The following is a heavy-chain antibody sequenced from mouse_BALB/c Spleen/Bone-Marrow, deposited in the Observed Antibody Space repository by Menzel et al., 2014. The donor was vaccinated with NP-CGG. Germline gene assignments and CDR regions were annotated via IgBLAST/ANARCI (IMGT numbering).Heavy chain of an antibody. CDR2: IDPYYGGT. V-gene: IGHV1S135*01. Sequence: EVQLQQSGPELEKPGASVKISCKAPGYSFTGYNMNWVKQSNGKSLEWIGNIDPYYGGTSYNQKFKGKATLTVDKSSSMQLKSLTSEDSAVYYCARLDGGGYWGQGTTLTVSS. CDR3: ARLDGGGY. J-gene: IGHJ2*01. CDR1: GYSFTGYN. D-gene: IGHD1-1*01.